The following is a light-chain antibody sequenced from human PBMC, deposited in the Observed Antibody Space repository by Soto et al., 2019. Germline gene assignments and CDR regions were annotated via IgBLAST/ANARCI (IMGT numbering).Light chain of an antibody. J-gene: IGLJ1*01. V-gene: IGLV2-14*01. CDR2: AVS. Sequence: QSALTQPASVSGSPGQSITISCTGTSSDVGGYNYVSWYQQHPGKAPKTMIYAVSKRPSGVSYRFSGSKSGNTASLTISGLQAEDEPDYYCNSYTSSNTLVFGTGTKLTVL. CDR3: NSYTSSNTLV. CDR1: SSDVGGYNY.